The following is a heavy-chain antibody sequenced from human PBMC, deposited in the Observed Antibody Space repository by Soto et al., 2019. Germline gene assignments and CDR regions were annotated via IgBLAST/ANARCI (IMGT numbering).Heavy chain of an antibody. CDR2: INHSGST. CDR1: GGSFIGYY. Sequence: SETLSLTCAVYGGSFIGYYCIFSRQPPGKGLEWIGEINHSGSTNYNPSLKSRVTISVDTSKNQFSLKLSSVTAADTAVYYCARGYYYYGMDVWGQGTTVTVSS. J-gene: IGHJ6*02. CDR3: ARGYYYYGMDV. V-gene: IGHV4-34*01.